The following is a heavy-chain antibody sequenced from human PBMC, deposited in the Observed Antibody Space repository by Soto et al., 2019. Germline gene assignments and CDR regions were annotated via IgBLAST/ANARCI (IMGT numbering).Heavy chain of an antibody. D-gene: IGHD2-15*01. CDR3: AKTHSGDSNDAFDI. Sequence: PGESLKISCTGSGYRFTNFWIGWVRQMPGKGLEWMGIIYPGDSDTTYGPSFEGQVTFSADRSTSTAYLEWSSLRASDTAMYYCAKTHSGDSNDAFDIWGQGTLVTVSS. J-gene: IGHJ3*02. CDR2: IYPGDSDT. CDR1: GYRFTNFW. V-gene: IGHV5-51*01.